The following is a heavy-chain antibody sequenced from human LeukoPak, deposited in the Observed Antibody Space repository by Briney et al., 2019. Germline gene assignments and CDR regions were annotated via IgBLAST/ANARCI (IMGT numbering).Heavy chain of an antibody. V-gene: IGHV3-74*01. CDR2: INSDGSST. CDR1: GFTFSSYW. D-gene: IGHD2/OR15-2a*01. J-gene: IGHJ3*02. Sequence: PGGSLRLSCAALGFTFSSYWMHWVRQAPGKGLVWVSRINSDGSSTSYADSVKGRFTISRDNAKNTLYLQMNSLRAEDTAVYYCARDDIIIDAFDIWGQGTMVTVSS. CDR3: ARDDIIIDAFDI.